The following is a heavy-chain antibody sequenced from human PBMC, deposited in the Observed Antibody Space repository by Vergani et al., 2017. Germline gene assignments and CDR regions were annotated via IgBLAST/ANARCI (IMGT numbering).Heavy chain of an antibody. Sequence: QVQLVQSGAEVKKPGASVKVSCKASGYTFTSYGISWVRQAPGQGVEWMGWISAYNGNTNYAQKLQGRVNMTTDTSKSTAYMELRDLRSDDTAVYYCAGDNGRWLLTFSPLDYWGQGTLVTVSS. CDR3: AGDNGRWLLTFSPLDY. J-gene: IGHJ4*02. D-gene: IGHD3-22*01. CDR1: GYTFTSYG. CDR2: ISAYNGNT. V-gene: IGHV1-18*01.